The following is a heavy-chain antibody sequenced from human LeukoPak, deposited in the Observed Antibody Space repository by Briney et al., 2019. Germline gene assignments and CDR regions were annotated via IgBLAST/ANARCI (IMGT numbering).Heavy chain of an antibody. D-gene: IGHD1-26*01. Sequence: SETLSLTCAVSGASINSYYWTWVRQPPGKGLEWIGHIYHSGNSNYNPSLKSRVTISLDTSKNQFSLKLNSVTAADTAVYYCARHISSGGTYAHFDYWGQGTLVTVSS. V-gene: IGHV4-59*08. CDR2: IYHSGNS. CDR3: ARHISSGGTYAHFDY. J-gene: IGHJ4*02. CDR1: GASINSYY.